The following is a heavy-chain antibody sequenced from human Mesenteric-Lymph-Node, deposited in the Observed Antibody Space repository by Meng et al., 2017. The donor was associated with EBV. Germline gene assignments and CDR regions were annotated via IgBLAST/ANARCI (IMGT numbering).Heavy chain of an antibody. V-gene: IGHV4-4*02. Sequence: QVPLQESGPGLVKPSGTLALTCAVSGGSISTYNWWSWVRQPPGKGLEWIGEIYHSGSANYNPSLRSRVTMSVDKSKNQFSLKLTSVTAADTAVYYCAKVDGSGRTNWFDPWGQGTLVTVSS. CDR3: AKVDGSGRTNWFDP. D-gene: IGHD3-10*01. CDR2: IYHSGSA. CDR1: GGSISTYNW. J-gene: IGHJ5*02.